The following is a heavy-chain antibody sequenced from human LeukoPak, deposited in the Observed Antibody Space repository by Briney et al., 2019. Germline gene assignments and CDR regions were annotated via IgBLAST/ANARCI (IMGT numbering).Heavy chain of an antibody. CDR1: GFTFSSYW. J-gene: IGHJ4*02. CDR2: IKQDGSEK. D-gene: IGHD3-3*01. CDR3: ARDRYDFWSGQDY. V-gene: IGHV3-7*01. Sequence: GGSLRLSCAASGFTFSSYWMSWVRQAPGKGLEWVANIKQDGSEKYYVDSMRGRFTISRDNAKNSLYLQMNSLRAEDTAVYYCARDRYDFWSGQDYWGQGTLVTVSS.